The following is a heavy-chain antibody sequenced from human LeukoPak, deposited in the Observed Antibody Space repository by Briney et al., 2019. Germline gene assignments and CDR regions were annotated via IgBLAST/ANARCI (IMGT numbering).Heavy chain of an antibody. D-gene: IGHD1-26*01. CDR1: GFTFSSYA. CDR3: AKGLYSGSYCFDY. Sequence: PGGSLRLSCAASGFTFSSYAMSWVRLAPGKGLEWVSAISGSGGSTYYADSVKGRFTISRDNSKNTLYLQMNSLRAEDTAVYYCAKGLYSGSYCFDYWGQGTLVTVSS. J-gene: IGHJ4*02. CDR2: ISGSGGST. V-gene: IGHV3-23*01.